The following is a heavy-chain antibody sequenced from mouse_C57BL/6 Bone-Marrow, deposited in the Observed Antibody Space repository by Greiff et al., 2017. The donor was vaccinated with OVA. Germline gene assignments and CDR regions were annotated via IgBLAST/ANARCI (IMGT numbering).Heavy chain of an antibody. V-gene: IGHV5-6*01. CDR1: GFTFSSYG. D-gene: IGHD2-1*01. CDR2: ISSGGSYT. J-gene: IGHJ3*01. Sequence: EVQLVESGGDLVKPGGSLKLSCAASGFTFSSYGMSWVRQTPDKRLEWVATISSGGSYTYYPDSVKGRFTISRDNAKNTLYLQMSSLKSEDTAMYYCAIYGNYVYWGQGTLVTVSA. CDR3: AIYGNYVY.